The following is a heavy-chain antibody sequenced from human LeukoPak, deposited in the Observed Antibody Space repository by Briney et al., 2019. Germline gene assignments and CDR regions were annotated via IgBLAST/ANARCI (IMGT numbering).Heavy chain of an antibody. V-gene: IGHV3-23*01. CDR3: AKDASPLEYDWFDP. J-gene: IGHJ5*02. D-gene: IGHD2/OR15-2a*01. CDR1: GFTFSSYA. CDR2: ISRSGIST. Sequence: GGSLRLSCAASGFTFSSYAMTWVRQAPGKGLEWVSGISRSGISTYYADSVKGRFTISRDNSKNSLYLQMNSLRAEDTALYYCAKDASPLEYDWFDPWGQGTLVTVSS.